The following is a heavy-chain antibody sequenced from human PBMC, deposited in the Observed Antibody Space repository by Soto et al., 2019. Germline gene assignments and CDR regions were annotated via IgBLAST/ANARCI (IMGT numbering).Heavy chain of an antibody. D-gene: IGHD1-26*01. V-gene: IGHV1-69*06. CDR1: VGTFSGYA. Sequence: SVKVSCKASVGTFSGYAISWVRQAPGQGLEWMGGIIPIFGTANYAQKFQGRVTITADKSTSTAYMELSSLRSEDTAVYYCARNSGSYSLYWYFDLWGRGTLVTVSS. CDR2: IIPIFGTA. CDR3: ARNSGSYSLYWYFDL. J-gene: IGHJ2*01.